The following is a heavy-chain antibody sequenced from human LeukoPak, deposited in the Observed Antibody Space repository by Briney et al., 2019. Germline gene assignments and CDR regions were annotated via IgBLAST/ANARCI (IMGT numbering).Heavy chain of an antibody. Sequence: SETLSLTCTVSGGSISSSSYYWGWIRQPPGKGLEWIGSIYYSGSTYYNPSLKSRVTISVDTSKNQFSLKLSSVTAADTAVYYCARLTPEGNHYGMDVWGQGTTVTVSS. J-gene: IGHJ6*02. V-gene: IGHV4-39*01. CDR1: GGSISSSSYY. D-gene: IGHD4-23*01. CDR2: IYYSGST. CDR3: ARLTPEGNHYGMDV.